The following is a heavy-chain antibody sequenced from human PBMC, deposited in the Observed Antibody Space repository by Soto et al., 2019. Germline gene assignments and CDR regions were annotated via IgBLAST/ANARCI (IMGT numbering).Heavy chain of an antibody. Sequence: SETLSLTCTVSGGSISSGDYYWSWIRQPPGKGLEWIGYIYYSGSTYYNPSLKSRVTISVDTSKNQFSLKLSSVTAADTAVYHCARENGVFGTGNWFDPWGQGTLVTVSS. D-gene: IGHD2-8*01. J-gene: IGHJ5*02. V-gene: IGHV4-30-4*01. CDR3: ARENGVFGTGNWFDP. CDR1: GGSISSGDYY. CDR2: IYYSGST.